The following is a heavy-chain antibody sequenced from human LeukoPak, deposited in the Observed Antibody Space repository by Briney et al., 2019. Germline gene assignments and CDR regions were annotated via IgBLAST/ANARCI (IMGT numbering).Heavy chain of an antibody. CDR2: ISHDGGNK. CDR1: GFTLSSCG. CDR3: AKETMVTLGSYFHY. Sequence: PGGSLCLSCAVSGFTLSSCGMHWVRQAPGKGLEWLAGISHDGGNKYYADSVKGRFTISRDNSQNTLDLQMNSLRAEDTALYYCAKETMVTLGSYFHYWGEGTRAPLSS. V-gene: IGHV3-30*02. J-gene: IGHJ4*02. D-gene: IGHD4-23*01.